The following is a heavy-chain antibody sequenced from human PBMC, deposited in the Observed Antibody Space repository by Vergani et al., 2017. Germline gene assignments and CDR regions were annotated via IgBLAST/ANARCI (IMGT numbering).Heavy chain of an antibody. Sequence: QVQLVQSGAEVKKPGASVKVSCKASGYTFTSYGISWVRPAPGQGLEWMGWISAYNCNTNYAQKLQGRVTMTTDTSTSTAYMELRSLRSDDTAVYYCARVGSSWYNGDYYYGMDVWGQGTMVTVSS. V-gene: IGHV1-18*01. CDR2: ISAYNCNT. D-gene: IGHD6-13*01. CDR3: ARVGSSWYNGDYYYGMDV. CDR1: GYTFTSYG. J-gene: IGHJ6*02.